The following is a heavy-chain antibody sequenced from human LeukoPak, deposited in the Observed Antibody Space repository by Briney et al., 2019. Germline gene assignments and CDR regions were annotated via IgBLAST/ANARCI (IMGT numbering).Heavy chain of an antibody. D-gene: IGHD1-26*01. Sequence: SVKVSCKASGGTFSSYAISCVRQAPGQGLEWMGGSIRIFGTANYAQKFQGRVTITADESTSTAYMELSSLRSEDTAVYYCARDTGIVGATTLDYWGQGTLVTVSS. CDR3: ARDTGIVGATTLDY. V-gene: IGHV1-69*13. J-gene: IGHJ4*02. CDR2: SIRIFGTA. CDR1: GGTFSSYA.